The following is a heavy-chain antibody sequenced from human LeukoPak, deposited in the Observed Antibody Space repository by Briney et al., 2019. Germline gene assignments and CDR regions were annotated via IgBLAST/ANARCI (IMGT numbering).Heavy chain of an antibody. CDR3: AKCALESSGYYLFLFDS. V-gene: IGHV3-23*01. CDR2: ITGRSDNT. J-gene: IGHJ5*01. CDR1: GFTFSSYA. Sequence: GGSLRLSCAASGFTFSSYAMSWVRQAPGKGLEWVSTITGRSDNTYYADSAKGRFTISRDNSKSALYLQMNSLRAEDTAIYYCAKCALESSGYYLFLFDSWGQGALVTVSS. D-gene: IGHD3-22*01.